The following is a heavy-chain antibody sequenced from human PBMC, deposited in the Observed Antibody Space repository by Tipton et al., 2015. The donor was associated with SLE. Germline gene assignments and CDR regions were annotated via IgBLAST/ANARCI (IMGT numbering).Heavy chain of an antibody. J-gene: IGHJ4*02. D-gene: IGHD6-25*01. V-gene: IGHV4-39*01. CDR2: IYYSGTT. Sequence: TLSLTCTVSGGSISNSSYYWGWIRQSPGKGLEWIGSIYYSGTTYYNPSLKSRITISVDTSKNQFFPKMRSVTAADTAVYYCARREGIGAAVDYWGQGTLVTVSS. CDR3: ARREGIGAAVDY. CDR1: GGSISNSSYY.